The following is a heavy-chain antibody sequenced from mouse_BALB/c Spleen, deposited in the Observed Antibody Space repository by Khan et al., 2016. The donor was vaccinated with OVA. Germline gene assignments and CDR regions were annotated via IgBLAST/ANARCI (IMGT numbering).Heavy chain of an antibody. CDR2: INPGSGGT. CDR3: SRSGHGLGAH. CDR1: GYAFTDYL. J-gene: IGHJ3*01. V-gene: IGHV1-54*01. D-gene: IGHD3-2*02. Sequence: VQLEESGAELVRPGTSVQVSCKASGYAFTDYLLAWLKQRPGQGLEWTGVINPGSGGTHFNEEFMDRATLTAEKSSSTAYMQHRSMTYDRSAVCFCSRSGHGLGAHCGPGTLSTIST.